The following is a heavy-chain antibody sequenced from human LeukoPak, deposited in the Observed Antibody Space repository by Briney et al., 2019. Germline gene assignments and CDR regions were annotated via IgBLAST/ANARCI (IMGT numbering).Heavy chain of an antibody. CDR3: ARGRRKLVVVAATAPAFDI. J-gene: IGHJ3*02. CDR2: INHSGST. D-gene: IGHD2-15*01. Sequence: PSESLSLTCAVYGGSFSGYYWSWIRQPPAKGLKRIREINHSGSTNYNPSLQSRVTISVDTSKNRFSLKLNSVTAADTAVYYCARGRRKLVVVAATAPAFDIWGQGTMVSVSS. CDR1: GGSFSGYY. V-gene: IGHV4-34*01.